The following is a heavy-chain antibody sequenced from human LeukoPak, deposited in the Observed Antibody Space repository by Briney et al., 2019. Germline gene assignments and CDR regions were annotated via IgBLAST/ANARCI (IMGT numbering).Heavy chain of an antibody. CDR1: GYTFTSYD. CDR3: VSTLYYYYYMDV. CDR2: MNPNSGNT. J-gene: IGHJ6*03. V-gene: IGHV1-8*01. Sequence: ASVKVSCKASGYTFTSYDINWVRQATGQGLEWMGWMNPNSGNTGYAQKFQGRVTMTRNTSISTAYMELSSLRSADTAVYYCVSTLYYYYYMDVWGKGTTVTVSS.